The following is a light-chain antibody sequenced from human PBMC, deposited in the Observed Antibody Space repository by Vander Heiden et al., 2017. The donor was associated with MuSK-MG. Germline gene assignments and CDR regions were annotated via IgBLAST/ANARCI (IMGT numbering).Light chain of an antibody. J-gene: IGKJ1*01. Sequence: DIVMTQYADSLAVSLGDRATLNCKSSQSVLYTSNPQNCIAWYQQKPGQPPKLLISWTSNRGSGVPDRFSGSGSGTDFTLTISNLQAEDVGTYYCQQEYEAPPTFGQGTRVEVQ. CDR1: QSVLYTSNPQNC. CDR2: WTS. V-gene: IGKV4-1*01. CDR3: QQEYEAPPT.